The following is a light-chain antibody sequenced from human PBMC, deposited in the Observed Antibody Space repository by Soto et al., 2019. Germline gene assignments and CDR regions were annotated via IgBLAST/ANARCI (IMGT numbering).Light chain of an antibody. CDR1: KNDIGVYDF. CDR3: KSYAGSNTDV. J-gene: IGLJ1*01. Sequence: QSALTQPPSASGSPGQSVTISCTGTKNDIGVYDFVSWYQHHPGKAPRLIIYEVVQRPSGLPDRFSGYKAGNTASLTVSGLKGAEGADYFCKSYAGSNTDVFGSGTKVTVL. CDR2: EVV. V-gene: IGLV2-8*01.